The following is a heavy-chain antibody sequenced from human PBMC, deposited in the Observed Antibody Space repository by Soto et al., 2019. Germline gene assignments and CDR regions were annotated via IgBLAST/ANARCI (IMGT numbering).Heavy chain of an antibody. D-gene: IGHD2-2*01. CDR1: GFTFSSYA. CDR2: ISFDGSNK. Sequence: GSLRLSCAASGFTFSSYAMHWVRQAPGKGLEWVAVISFDGSNKYYADSVKGRFTISRDNSKNTLYLQMNSLRAEDTAVYYCANIVVVPAALPLDVWGQGTTVTVS. J-gene: IGHJ6*02. V-gene: IGHV3-30-3*01. CDR3: ANIVVVPAALPLDV.